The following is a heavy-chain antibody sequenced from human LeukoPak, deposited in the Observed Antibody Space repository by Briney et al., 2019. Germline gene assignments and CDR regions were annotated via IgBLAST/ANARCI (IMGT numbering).Heavy chain of an antibody. D-gene: IGHD3-22*01. CDR2: IYNSGST. Sequence: SETLSLTCTVSGGSISSYYWSWIRQAPGKGLEWIGYIYNSGSTNYKPSLKSRVTISVDMSKNQFSLKLSSVTAADTAVYYCARDTGGVTMLVVVTGLLDYWGQGTLVTVSS. J-gene: IGHJ4*02. CDR3: ARDTGGVTMLVVVTGLLDY. CDR1: GGSISSYY. V-gene: IGHV4-59*01.